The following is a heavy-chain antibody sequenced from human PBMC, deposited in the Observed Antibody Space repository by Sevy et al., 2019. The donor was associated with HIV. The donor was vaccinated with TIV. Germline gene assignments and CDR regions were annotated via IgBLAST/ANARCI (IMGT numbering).Heavy chain of an antibody. Sequence: SETLSLTCTVSGGSISSYYWSWIRQPPGKGLEWIGYIYYSGSTNYNPSLKSRVTISLDTSKNQFSLKLSSVTAADTAAYYCARGPDYDGMVDYWGQGTLVTVSS. CDR3: ARGPDYDGMVDY. J-gene: IGHJ4*02. CDR1: GGSISSYY. D-gene: IGHD3-22*01. V-gene: IGHV4-59*01. CDR2: IYYSGST.